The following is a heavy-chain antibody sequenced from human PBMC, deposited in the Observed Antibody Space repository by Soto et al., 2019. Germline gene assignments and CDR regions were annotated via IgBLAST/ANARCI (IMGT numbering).Heavy chain of an antibody. CDR2: ISSDNISK. Sequence: XVSLRLSGVASGFSFSSYNKNWVRQAPGKRLEWLSYISSDNISKYYAESVRARFTSSIDSANNSLYLQMNSLRDEATAVYCCAKNVDLWGQGTMVTVSS. J-gene: IGHJ3*01. V-gene: IGHV3-48*02. CDR3: AKNVDL. D-gene: IGHD2-21*01. CDR1: GFSFSSYN.